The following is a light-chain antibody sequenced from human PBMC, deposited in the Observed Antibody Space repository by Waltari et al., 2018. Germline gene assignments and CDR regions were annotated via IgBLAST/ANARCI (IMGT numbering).Light chain of an antibody. V-gene: IGLV1-51*02. CDR2: ENP. J-gene: IGLJ7*01. CDR1: SSNIGNNY. CDR3: GTWDSSLSGAV. Sequence: QSVLTQPPSVSAAPGQRVTISCSGGSSNIGNNYVSWYRQFPGTAPKLLIYENPDRPSGLPGRFSGSKSGTSATLDITGLQAGDEADYYCGTWDSSLSGAVFGGGTHLTVL.